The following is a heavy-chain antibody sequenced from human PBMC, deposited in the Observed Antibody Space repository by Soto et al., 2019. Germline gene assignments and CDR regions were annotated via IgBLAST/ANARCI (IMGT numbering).Heavy chain of an antibody. D-gene: IGHD3-10*01. V-gene: IGHV4-4*02. CDR1: GGSISSDTW. J-gene: IGHJ4*02. Sequence: QVHLQESGPDLVRPSETLSLTCSFFGGSISSDTWWSWVRQTPGKGLEWIGEIYHSGNTNYNPSLKSRVTISVDKSKDQFCLKVTSVTAADTALYYCARLSASCKLRGGVINWGQGTLVTVSS. CDR3: ARLSASCKLRGGVIN. CDR2: IYHSGNT.